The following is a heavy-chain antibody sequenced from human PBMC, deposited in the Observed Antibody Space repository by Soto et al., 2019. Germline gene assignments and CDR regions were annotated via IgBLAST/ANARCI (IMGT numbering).Heavy chain of an antibody. CDR3: ARGVPGAAILYGMDV. CDR1: GFTFSSYS. V-gene: IGHV3-21*01. Sequence: GGSLRLSCAASGFTFSSYSMNWVRQAPWKGLEWVSSISSSSSYIYYADSVKGRFTISRDNAKNSLYLQMNSLRAEDTAVYYCARGVPGAAILYGMDVWGQGTTVTVSS. CDR2: ISSSSSYI. J-gene: IGHJ6*02. D-gene: IGHD2-2*01.